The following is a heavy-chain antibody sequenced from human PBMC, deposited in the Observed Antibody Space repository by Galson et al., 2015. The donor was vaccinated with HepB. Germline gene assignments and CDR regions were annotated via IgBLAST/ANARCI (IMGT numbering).Heavy chain of an antibody. J-gene: IGHJ6*02. CDR1: GFTFSSYS. Sequence: SLRLSCAASGFTFSSYSMNWVRQAPGKGLEWVSSISSSSSYIYYADSVKGRFTISRDNAKNSLYLQMNSLRAEDTAVYYCASIRVDTAIQYYGMDVWGQGTTVTVSS. CDR2: ISSSSSYI. V-gene: IGHV3-21*01. CDR3: ASIRVDTAIQYYGMDV. D-gene: IGHD5-18*01.